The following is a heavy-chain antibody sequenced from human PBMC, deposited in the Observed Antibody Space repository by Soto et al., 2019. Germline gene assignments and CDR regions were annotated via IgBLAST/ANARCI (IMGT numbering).Heavy chain of an antibody. J-gene: IGHJ4*02. CDR3: ARLIVYSSGWYGPWPNYFDY. V-gene: IGHV4-39*01. CDR2: IYYSRST. D-gene: IGHD6-19*01. Sequence: SETLSLTCTVSGGSISSSSYYWGWIRQPPGKGLEWIGSIYYSRSTYYNPSLKSRVTISVDTSKNQFSLKLSSVTAADTAVYYCARLIVYSSGWYGPWPNYFDYWGQGTLVTVSS. CDR1: GGSISSSSYY.